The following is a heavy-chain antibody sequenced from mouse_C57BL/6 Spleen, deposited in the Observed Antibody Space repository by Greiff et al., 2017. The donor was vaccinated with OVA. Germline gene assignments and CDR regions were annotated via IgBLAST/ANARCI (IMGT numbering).Heavy chain of an antibody. V-gene: IGHV1-39*01. CDR3: ERGGGSGPWYFDV. D-gene: IGHD1-3*01. J-gene: IGHJ1*03. CDR2: INPNYGTT. Sequence: VQLKESGPELVKPGASVKISCKASGYSFTDYNMNWVKQSNGKSLEWIGVINPNYGTTSYNQKFKGKATLTVDQSSSTAYMQLNSLTSEDSAVYDCERGGGSGPWYFDVWGTGTTVTVSS. CDR1: GYSFTDYN.